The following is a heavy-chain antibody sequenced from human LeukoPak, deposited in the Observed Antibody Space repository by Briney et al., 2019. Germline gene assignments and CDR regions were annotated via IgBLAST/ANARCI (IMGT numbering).Heavy chain of an antibody. CDR1: GYTFTGYY. J-gene: IGHJ4*02. D-gene: IGHD1-26*01. CDR3: ATLSTIVGGSYFDY. Sequence: SVKVSCKASGYTFTGYYMHWVRQAPGQGLEWMGWINPNSGGTNYAQKFQGRVTMTRDTSISTAYMELSRLRSDDTAAYYCATLSTIVGGSYFDYWGQGTLVTVSS. V-gene: IGHV1-2*02. CDR2: INPNSGGT.